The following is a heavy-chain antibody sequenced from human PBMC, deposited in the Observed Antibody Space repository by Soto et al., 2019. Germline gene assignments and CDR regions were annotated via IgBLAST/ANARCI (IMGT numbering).Heavy chain of an antibody. J-gene: IGHJ6*02. CDR1: GGPFSGYF. D-gene: IGHD2-2*01. CDR2: INHSGST. Sequence: SETLSLTCTVSGGPFSGYFWTWIRQPPGKGLEWLAEINHSGSTNYNPSLKSRVTISLDKSKNQFSLKLTSVTAADSAVYYCARDDHIVVVPTSLGAMDVWGQGTTVTVSS. CDR3: ARDDHIVVVPTSLGAMDV. V-gene: IGHV4-34*01.